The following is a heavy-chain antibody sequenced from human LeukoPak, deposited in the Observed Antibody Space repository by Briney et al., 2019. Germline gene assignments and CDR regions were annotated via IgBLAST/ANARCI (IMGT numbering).Heavy chain of an antibody. CDR1: GFTFSSYW. CDR3: AKDHRADIWGLPIDY. V-gene: IGHV3-74*01. Sequence: GGSLRLSCAASGFTFSSYWMHWVRQAPGKGLVWVSRINSDGSSTSYADSVKGRFTISRDNAKNSLYLQMNSLRAEDTALYYCAKDHRADIWGLPIDYWGQGTLVTVSS. J-gene: IGHJ4*02. CDR2: INSDGSST. D-gene: IGHD3-16*01.